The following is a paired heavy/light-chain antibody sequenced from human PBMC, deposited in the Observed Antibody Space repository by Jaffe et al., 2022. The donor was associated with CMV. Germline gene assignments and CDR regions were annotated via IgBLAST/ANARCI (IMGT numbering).Heavy chain of an antibody. CDR3: TTCLSSTSCSSPEDVGMDV. V-gene: IGHV3-15*01. CDR1: GFTFSNAW. CDR2: IKSKTDGGTT. D-gene: IGHD2-2*01. Sequence: EVQLVESGGGLVKPGGSLRLSCAASGFTFSNAWMSWVRQAPGKGLEWVGRIKSKTDGGTTDYAAPVKGRFTISRDDSKNTLYLQMNSLKTEDTAVYYCTTCLSSTSCSSPEDVGMDVWGQGTTVTVSS. J-gene: IGHJ6*02.
Light chain of an antibody. CDR3: QSADSSGTYPTVV. Sequence: SYELTQPPSVSVSPGQTARITCSGDALPKQYAYWYQQKPGQAPVLVIYKDSERPSGIPERFSGSSSGTTVTLTISGVQAEDEADYYCQSADSSGTYPTVVFGGGTKLTVL. CDR1: ALPKQY. J-gene: IGLJ2*01. V-gene: IGLV3-25*03. CDR2: KDS.